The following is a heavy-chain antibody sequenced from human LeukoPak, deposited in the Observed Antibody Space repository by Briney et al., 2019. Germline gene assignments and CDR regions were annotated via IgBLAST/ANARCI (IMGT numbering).Heavy chain of an antibody. CDR2: MNPNSGNT. Sequence: ASAKVSCKASASTFTTYDINWARQPPGQRLEPPGRMNPNSGNTGYAQKFQGRVTMTRNTSISTAYMELSSLRSEDTAVYYCARVRGSGTFWYYFDYWGQGTLVTVSS. J-gene: IGHJ4*02. V-gene: IGHV1-8*01. CDR3: ARVRGSGTFWYYFDY. D-gene: IGHD3-10*01. CDR1: ASTFTTYD.